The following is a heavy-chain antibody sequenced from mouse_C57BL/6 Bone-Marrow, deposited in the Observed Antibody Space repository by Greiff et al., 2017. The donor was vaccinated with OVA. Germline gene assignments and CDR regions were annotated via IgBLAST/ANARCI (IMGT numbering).Heavy chain of an antibody. J-gene: IGHJ1*03. Sequence: EVNLVESGGGLVQPGGSLKLSCAASGFTFSDYYMYWVRQTPEKRLEWVAYISNGGGSTYYPDTVKGRFTISRDNAKNTLYLQMSRLKSEDTAMYYCARDGYYYFDVWGTGTTVTVSS. CDR1: GFTFSDYY. D-gene: IGHD2-3*01. CDR3: ARDGYYYFDV. CDR2: ISNGGGST. V-gene: IGHV5-12*01.